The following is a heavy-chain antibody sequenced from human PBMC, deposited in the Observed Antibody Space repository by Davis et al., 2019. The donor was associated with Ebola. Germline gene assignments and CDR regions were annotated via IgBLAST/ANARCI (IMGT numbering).Heavy chain of an antibody. V-gene: IGHV3-53*01. J-gene: IGHJ4*02. CDR1: GFTVSSNY. Sequence: GESLKISCAASGFTVSSNYMSWVRQAPGKGLEWVSVIYSGGSTYYADSVKGRFTISRDNSKNTLYLQMNSLRAEDTAVYYCATRHLLWFGEFDYWGQGTLVTVSS. CDR3: ATRHLLWFGEFDY. CDR2: IYSGGST. D-gene: IGHD3-10*01.